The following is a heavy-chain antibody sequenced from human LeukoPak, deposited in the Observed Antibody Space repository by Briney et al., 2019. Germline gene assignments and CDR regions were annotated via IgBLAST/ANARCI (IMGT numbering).Heavy chain of an antibody. V-gene: IGHV4-59*01. CDR1: GGSISSYY. CDR2: IYYSGST. D-gene: IGHD6-6*01. Sequence: SETLSLTCTVSGGSISSYYWSWIRQPPGKGLEWIGYIYYSGSTNYNPSLKSRVTISVDTSKNQFSLKLSSLTAADTAVYYCARYEWGSSSPYFDYWGQGTLVTVSS. J-gene: IGHJ4*02. CDR3: ARYEWGSSSPYFDY.